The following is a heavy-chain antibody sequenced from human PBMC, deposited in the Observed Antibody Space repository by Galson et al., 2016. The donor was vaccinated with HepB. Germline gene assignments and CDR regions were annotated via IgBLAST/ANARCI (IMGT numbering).Heavy chain of an antibody. J-gene: IGHJ5*02. D-gene: IGHD5-24*01. CDR2: TFYRSKWYN. CDR1: GDSVSSNSAA. V-gene: IGHV6-1*01. CDR3: ARDRSTWLQFNWFDP. Sequence: AISGDSVSSNSAAWNWIRQSPSRGLEWLGRTFYRSKWYNDYAVSVKSRITINPDTSKNQFSLQLNSVTPEDTAVYYCARDRSTWLQFNWFDPWGQGTLVTVSS.